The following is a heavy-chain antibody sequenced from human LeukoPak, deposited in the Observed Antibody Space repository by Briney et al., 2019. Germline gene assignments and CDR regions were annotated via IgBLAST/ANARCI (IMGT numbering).Heavy chain of an antibody. D-gene: IGHD5-18*01. CDR1: GGSISSSSYY. CDR2: IYYSGST. CDR3: ARDSEGYGNFDY. J-gene: IGHJ4*02. V-gene: IGHV4-39*07. Sequence: SETLSLTCTVSGGSISSSSYYWGWIRQPPGKGLEWIGSIYYSGSTYYNPSLKSRVTISVDTSKNQFSLKLSSVTAADTAVYYCARDSEGYGNFDYWGQGTLVTVSS.